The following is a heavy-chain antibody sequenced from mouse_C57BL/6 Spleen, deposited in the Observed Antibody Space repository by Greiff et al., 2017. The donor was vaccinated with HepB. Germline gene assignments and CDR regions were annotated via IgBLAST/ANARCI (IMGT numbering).Heavy chain of an antibody. D-gene: IGHD2-4*01. V-gene: IGHV1-69*01. CDR1: GYTFTSYW. CDR3: ARGDDYDGSPFAY. J-gene: IGHJ3*01. Sequence: QVQLQQPGAELVMPGASVKLSCKASGYTFTSYWMHWVKQRPGQGLEWIGEIDPSDSYTNYNQKFKGKSTLTVDKSSSTAYMQLSSLTSEDSAVEYCARGDDYDGSPFAYWGQGTLVTVSA. CDR2: IDPSDSYT.